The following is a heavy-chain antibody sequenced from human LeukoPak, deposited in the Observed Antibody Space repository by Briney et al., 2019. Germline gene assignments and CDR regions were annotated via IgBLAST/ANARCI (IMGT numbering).Heavy chain of an antibody. D-gene: IGHD2-15*01. Sequence: PGGSLRLSCAASGFTFSTYSMNWVRQAPGKGLEWVSSISSSSSNIYHADSVKGRFTMSRDNAKNSLYLQMNSLRAEDTAVYYCARDEAVAATLSLDYWGQGTLVTVSS. V-gene: IGHV3-21*01. J-gene: IGHJ4*02. CDR2: ISSSSSNI. CDR1: GFTFSTYS. CDR3: ARDEAVAATLSLDY.